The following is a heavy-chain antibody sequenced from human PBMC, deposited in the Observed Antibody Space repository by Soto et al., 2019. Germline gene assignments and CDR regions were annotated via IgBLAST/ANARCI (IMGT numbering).Heavy chain of an antibody. CDR1: GGSISSGGYY. J-gene: IGHJ4*02. V-gene: IGHV4-31*03. CDR3: ASGTYDSSGYYPTKLDY. D-gene: IGHD3-22*01. Sequence: PSETLSLTCTVSGGSISSGGYYWSWIRQHPGKGLEWIGYIYYSGSTYYNPSLKSRVTISVDTSKNQFSLKLSSVTAADTAVYYCASGTYDSSGYYPTKLDYWGQGTLVTVSS. CDR2: IYYSGST.